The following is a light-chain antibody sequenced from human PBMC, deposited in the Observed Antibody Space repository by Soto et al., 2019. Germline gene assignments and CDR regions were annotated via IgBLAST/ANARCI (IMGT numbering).Light chain of an antibody. CDR1: SSNIGSNY. J-gene: IGLJ2*01. V-gene: IGLV1-47*02. CDR2: SNN. Sequence: QSVLTQPPSASGTPGQRVTISCSGSSSNIGSNYVYWYQQFPGTAPKLLIYSNNQRPSGVPDRFSGSKSGTSASLAISGLRSEDEADYYCAAWDDSLSGLVFDGGTKLTVL. CDR3: AAWDDSLSGLV.